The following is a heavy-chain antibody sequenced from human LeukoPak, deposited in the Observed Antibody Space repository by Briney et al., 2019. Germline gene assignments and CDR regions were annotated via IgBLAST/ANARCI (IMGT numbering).Heavy chain of an antibody. CDR2: INSDGSST. CDR3: ARAYYYDSSGLFDY. D-gene: IGHD3-22*01. J-gene: IGHJ4*02. V-gene: IGHV3-74*01. Sequence: GGSLRLSCAASGFTFSSYWMHWVRQAPGKALVRVSRINSDGSSTSYADSVKGRFTISRDNAKNTLYLQMNSLRAEDTAVYYCARAYYYDSSGLFDYWGQGTLVTVSS. CDR1: GFTFSSYW.